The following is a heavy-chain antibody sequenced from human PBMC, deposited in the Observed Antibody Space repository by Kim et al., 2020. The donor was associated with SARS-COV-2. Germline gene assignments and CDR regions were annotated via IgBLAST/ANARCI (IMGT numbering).Heavy chain of an antibody. CDR1: GYTFTGYY. CDR3: ARAMAARLEY. Sequence: ASVKVSCKASGYTFTGYYLQWVRQAPGQGLEWMGWINPKSGGTSYEQKFQGRVTVTSDTSITTAYMELRRLTSDDTAVYYCARAMAARLEYWGQGTLLTVPS. V-gene: IGHV1-2*02. D-gene: IGHD6-6*01. CDR2: INPKSGGT. J-gene: IGHJ4*02.